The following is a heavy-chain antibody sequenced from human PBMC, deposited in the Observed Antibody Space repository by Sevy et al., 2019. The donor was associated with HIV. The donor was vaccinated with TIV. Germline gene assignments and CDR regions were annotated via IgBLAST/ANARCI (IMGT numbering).Heavy chain of an antibody. D-gene: IGHD4-17*01. CDR2: ISSSGSLI. V-gene: IGHV3-48*03. Sequence: GGSLRLSCAASGFTFSSFEMNWVRQTPGKGLEWVSFISSSGSLIYYADSVKGRFTISRDNAKNSLYLQMNSLRVEDTGVYYCTRDLPPSATTVAHFDYWGQGTLVTVSS. J-gene: IGHJ4*02. CDR1: GFTFSSFE. CDR3: TRDLPPSATTVAHFDY.